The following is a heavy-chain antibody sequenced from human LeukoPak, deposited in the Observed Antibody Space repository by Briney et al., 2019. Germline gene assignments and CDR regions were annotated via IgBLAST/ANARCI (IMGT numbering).Heavy chain of an antibody. Sequence: PSETLSLTCTVSGGSISSYYWSWIRQPAGKGLEWIGRIYTSGSTNYNPSLKSRVTMSVDTSKNQYSLKLSSVTAADTAVYYCARASRSDFWSGYYDRYYYYYMDVWGKGTTVTVSS. D-gene: IGHD3-3*01. CDR2: IYTSGST. CDR3: ARASRSDFWSGYYDRYYYYYMDV. J-gene: IGHJ6*03. CDR1: GGSISSYY. V-gene: IGHV4-4*07.